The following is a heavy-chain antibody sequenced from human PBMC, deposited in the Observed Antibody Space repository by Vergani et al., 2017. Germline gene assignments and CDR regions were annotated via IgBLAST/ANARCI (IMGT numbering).Heavy chain of an antibody. CDR2: IKQDGSEK. V-gene: IGHV3-7*03. CDR3: AKEPQSYDILTTFDY. D-gene: IGHD3-9*01. CDR1: GFTFSSYW. J-gene: IGHJ4*02. Sequence: EVQLVESGGGLVQPGGSLRLSCAASGFTFSSYWMSWVRQAPGKGLEWVANIKQDGSEKYYVDSVKGRFTISRDNAKNSLYLQMNSLRAEDTAVYYCAKEPQSYDILTTFDYWGQGTLVTVSS.